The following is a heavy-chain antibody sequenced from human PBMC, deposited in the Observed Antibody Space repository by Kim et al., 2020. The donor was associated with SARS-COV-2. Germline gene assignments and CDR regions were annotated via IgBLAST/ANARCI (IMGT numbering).Heavy chain of an antibody. CDR2: INPNSGGT. Sequence: ASVKVSCKASGYTFTGYYMHWVRQAPGQGLEWMGWINPNSGGTNYAQKFQGRVTMTRDTSISTAYMELSRLRSDDTAVYYCARGGRGYSYGLAQEGFVDYWGQGTLVTVSS. J-gene: IGHJ4*02. CDR1: GYTFTGYY. V-gene: IGHV1-2*02. D-gene: IGHD5-18*01. CDR3: ARGGRGYSYGLAQEGFVDY.